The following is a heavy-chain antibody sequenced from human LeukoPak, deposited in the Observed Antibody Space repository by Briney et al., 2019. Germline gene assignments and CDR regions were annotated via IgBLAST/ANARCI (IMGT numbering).Heavy chain of an antibody. Sequence: GGSLRLSCAASGFTFSSYWMHWVRQAPGKGLVWVSRINSDGSSTSYADSVKGRFTISRDNAKNTLYLQMNSLRAEDTAVYYCAKDLGRYCSGGSCYSYDSWGQGTLVTVSS. D-gene: IGHD2-15*01. CDR1: GFTFSSYW. J-gene: IGHJ4*02. V-gene: IGHV3-74*01. CDR3: AKDLGRYCSGGSCYSYDS. CDR2: INSDGSST.